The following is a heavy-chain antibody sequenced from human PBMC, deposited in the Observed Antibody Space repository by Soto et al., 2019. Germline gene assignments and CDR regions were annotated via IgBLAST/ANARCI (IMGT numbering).Heavy chain of an antibody. CDR2: INHSGST. Sequence: QVQLQQWGAGLLKPSETLSLTCAVYGGSFSGYYWSWIRQPPGKGLEWIGEINHSGSTNYNPSLKSRVTISVDTSKNQFSLKLSYVTAADTAVYYCARGYSSSWYSYYYYGMDVWGQGTTVTVSS. CDR1: GGSFSGYY. V-gene: IGHV4-34*01. J-gene: IGHJ6*02. D-gene: IGHD6-13*01. CDR3: ARGYSSSWYSYYYYGMDV.